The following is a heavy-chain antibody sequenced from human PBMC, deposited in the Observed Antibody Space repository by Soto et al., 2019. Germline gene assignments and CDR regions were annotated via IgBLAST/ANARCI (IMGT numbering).Heavy chain of an antibody. J-gene: IGHJ2*01. CDR2: IIPILGIA. V-gene: IGHV1-69*02. CDR1: GGTFSSYT. Sequence: QVQLVQSGAEVKKPGSSVKVSCKASGGTFSSYTISWVRQAPGQGLEWMGRIIPILGIANYAQKFQGRVTMTADKCTRAAYMELSGIRSADTAVYYCAGKEAYYGGDCYFELWGPGTLVTFSS. CDR3: AGKEAYYGGDCYFEL. D-gene: IGHD2-21*01.